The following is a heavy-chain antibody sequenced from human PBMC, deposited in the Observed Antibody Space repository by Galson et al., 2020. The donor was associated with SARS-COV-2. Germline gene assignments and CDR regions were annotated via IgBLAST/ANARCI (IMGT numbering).Heavy chain of an antibody. J-gene: IGHJ4*02. CDR1: GFTFSSYS. V-gene: IGHV3-48*01. CDR2: ISSSSTI. CDR3: ARDRFYYDSSGHDY. Sequence: GESLKISCAASGFTFSSYSMNWVRQAPGKGLEWVSYISSSSTIYYADSVKGRFTISRDNAKNSLYLQMNSLRAEDTAVYYCARDRFYYDSSGHDYWGQGTLVTVSS. D-gene: IGHD3-22*01.